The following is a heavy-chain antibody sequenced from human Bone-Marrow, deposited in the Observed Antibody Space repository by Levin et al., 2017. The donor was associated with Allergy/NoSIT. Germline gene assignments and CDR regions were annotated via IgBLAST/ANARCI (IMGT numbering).Heavy chain of an antibody. CDR1: GFTFSNYA. CDR2: IGDSGAKT. CDR3: AKDRDRYGWDFDY. D-gene: IGHD5-18*01. Sequence: GGSLRLSCGASGFTFSNYAMNWVRQAPGKGLEWVSGIGDSGAKTYYADSVKGRFTISRDNSKDTLYLQMNFLRAEDTALYYCAKDRDRYGWDFDYWGQGTLVTVSS. J-gene: IGHJ4*02. V-gene: IGHV3-23*01.